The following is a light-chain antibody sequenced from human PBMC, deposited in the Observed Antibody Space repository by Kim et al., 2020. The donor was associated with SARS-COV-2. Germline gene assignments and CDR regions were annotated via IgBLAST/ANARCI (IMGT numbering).Light chain of an antibody. J-gene: IGLJ2*01. CDR1: SSDVGSYNY. V-gene: IGLV2-14*01. Sequence: QSALTQPASVSGSPGQSITISCTGTSSDVGSYNYVSWYQQYPGKAPKLMIYEVTKRPSGVSNRFSGSKSDNTASLTISGLQAEDEADYYCSSYTTSKTVIFGGRTQLTVL. CDR2: EVT. CDR3: SSYTTSKTVI.